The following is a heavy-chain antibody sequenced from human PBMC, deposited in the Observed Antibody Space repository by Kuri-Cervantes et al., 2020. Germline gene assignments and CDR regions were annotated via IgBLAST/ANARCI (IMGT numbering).Heavy chain of an antibody. J-gene: IGHJ3*02. CDR1: GFTFSSYG. CDR3: ARDRGGQWELPHHDAFDI. Sequence: GESPKISCAASGFTFSSYGMHWVRQAPGKGLEWVADIWYDGSNKYYADSVKGRFTISRDNSKNTLYLQMNSLRAEDTAVYYCARDRGGQWELPHHDAFDIWGQGTMVTVSS. D-gene: IGHD1-26*01. CDR2: IWYDGSNK. V-gene: IGHV3-33*01.